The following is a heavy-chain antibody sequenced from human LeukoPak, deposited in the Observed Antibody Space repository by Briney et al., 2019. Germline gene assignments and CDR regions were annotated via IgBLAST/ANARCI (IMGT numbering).Heavy chain of an antibody. Sequence: QVQLQESGPGLVKPSETLSLTCTASGVSITTYYWSWIRQPPGKGLEWIGFIYYSGNTNYNPSLKSRVTISVDTSKNQFSLKLSSVTAADTAVYYCARAYTSWSFDYWGQGTLVTVSS. V-gene: IGHV4-59*01. D-gene: IGHD2-2*02. CDR3: ARAYTSWSFDY. CDR1: GVSITTYY. J-gene: IGHJ4*02. CDR2: IYYSGNT.